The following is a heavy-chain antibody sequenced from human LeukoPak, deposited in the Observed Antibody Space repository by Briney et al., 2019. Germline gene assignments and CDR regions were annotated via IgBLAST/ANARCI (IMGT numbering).Heavy chain of an antibody. CDR2: ISGSGGRT. CDR1: GFSFSNYA. J-gene: IGHJ4*02. V-gene: IGHV3-23*01. D-gene: IGHD3-10*01. CDR3: AKNGHGSGSYYPRTEYYFDY. Sequence: PGGSLRLSCAASGFSFSNYAMNWVRQAPGKGLEWVSGISGSGGRTYYADSVKGRFSISRDNSKNTLYLQMNSLRVGDTAVYYCAKNGHGSGSYYPRTEYYFDYWGQGTLVTVSS.